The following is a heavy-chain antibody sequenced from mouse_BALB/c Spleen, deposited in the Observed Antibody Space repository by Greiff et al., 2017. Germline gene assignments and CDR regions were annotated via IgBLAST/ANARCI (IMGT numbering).Heavy chain of an antibody. J-gene: IGHJ1*01. CDR3: ARERGYWYFDA. CDR2: IWGDGST. V-gene: IGHV2-6-7*02. Sequence: VQLQESGPGLVAPSQSLSITCTVSGFSLTGYGVNWVRQPPGKGLEWLGMIWGDGSTDYNSALKSRLSISKDNSKSQVFLKMNSLQTDDTARYYCARERGYWYFDAWGAGTTVTVSS. CDR1: GFSLTGYG.